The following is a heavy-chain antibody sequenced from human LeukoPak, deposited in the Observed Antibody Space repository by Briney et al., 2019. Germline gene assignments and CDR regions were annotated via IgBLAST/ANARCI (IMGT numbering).Heavy chain of an antibody. Sequence: GGSLRLSCAASGFTVSSNYMNWVRQAPGKGLEWVSGINCNGGSTGYADSVKGRFTISRDNAKNSLYLQMNSLRAEDTAVYYCASRLRALRITMVRGDNDYWGQGTLVTVSS. D-gene: IGHD3-10*01. CDR2: INCNGGST. CDR3: ASRLRALRITMVRGDNDY. CDR1: GFTVSSNY. V-gene: IGHV3-20*04. J-gene: IGHJ4*02.